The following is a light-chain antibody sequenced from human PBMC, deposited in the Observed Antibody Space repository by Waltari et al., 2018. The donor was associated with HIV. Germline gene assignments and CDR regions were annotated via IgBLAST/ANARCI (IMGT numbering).Light chain of an antibody. CDR3: ATWDISLSAVV. V-gene: IGLV10-54*04. J-gene: IGLJ2*01. Sequence: QAGLTQPPSVSKGMRQTATLTCTGNSNTVGNQGAAWLQQHQGHPPQLLSYRDNKRPSGISERFSASRSGNTASLTITGVQPEDEADYFCATWDISLSAVVFGGGTTLTVL. CDR1: SNTVGNQG. CDR2: RDN.